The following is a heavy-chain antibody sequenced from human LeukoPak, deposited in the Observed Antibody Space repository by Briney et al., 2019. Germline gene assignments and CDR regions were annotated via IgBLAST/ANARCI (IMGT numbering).Heavy chain of an antibody. J-gene: IGHJ5*02. CDR3: ARDTKRSLARWENLGFDP. CDR1: GYTFTSSG. CDR2: IISYNGNT. V-gene: IGHV1-18*01. Sequence: ASVKVSCKASGYTFTSSGISWVRQAPGQGLEWMGYIISYNGNTNYAQKFQGRVTMTTDTSTSTAYMELRSLRSDDTAVYYCARDTKRSLARWENLGFDPWGQGTLVTVSS. D-gene: IGHD1-26*01.